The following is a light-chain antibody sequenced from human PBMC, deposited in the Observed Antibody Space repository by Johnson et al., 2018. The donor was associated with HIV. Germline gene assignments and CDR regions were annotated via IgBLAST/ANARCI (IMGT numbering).Light chain of an antibody. J-gene: IGLJ1*01. CDR1: SSNIGNNY. CDR3: GAWDSGLTAGV. V-gene: IGLV1-51*02. CDR2: ENN. Sequence: QSVLTQPPSVSAAPGQKVTISCSGSSSNIGNNYVSWYQQLTGTAPKLLIYENNKRPSGIPDRFSGSKSGTSATLGITGLQTGDEADYYCGAWDSGLTAGVFGTGTKVTVL.